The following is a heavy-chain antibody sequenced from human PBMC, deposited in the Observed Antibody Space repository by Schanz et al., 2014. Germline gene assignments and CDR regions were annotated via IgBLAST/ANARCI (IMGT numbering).Heavy chain of an antibody. Sequence: QVQLQESGPGLVKPSQTLSLSCSVSGGSISSGTYYWNWIRQPAGKGLEWIGYIYDGGSTYYNPSLKSRVTISVDTSKNQFSLRLSSVTAADTAVYYCAGMATVTYFDFWGQGALVTVSS. CDR3: AGMATVTYFDF. J-gene: IGHJ4*02. CDR2: IYDGGST. V-gene: IGHV4-31*03. D-gene: IGHD4-17*01. CDR1: GGSISSGTYY.